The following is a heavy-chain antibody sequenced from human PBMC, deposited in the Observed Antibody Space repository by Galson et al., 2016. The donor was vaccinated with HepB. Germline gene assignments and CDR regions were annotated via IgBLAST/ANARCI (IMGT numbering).Heavy chain of an antibody. CDR2: INRDGSVT. CDR1: GFTFTTYW. J-gene: IGHJ4*02. CDR3: SADVSDSDGQIPDY. V-gene: IGHV3-7*01. Sequence: SLRLSCAASGFTFTTYWMSWVRQAPGKGLEWVANINRDGSVTHYVDSVEGRFTISRDNAKNSLFLQMNSLRVEDTAVYYCSADVSDSDGQIPDYWGQGTLVTVSS. D-gene: IGHD5-24*01.